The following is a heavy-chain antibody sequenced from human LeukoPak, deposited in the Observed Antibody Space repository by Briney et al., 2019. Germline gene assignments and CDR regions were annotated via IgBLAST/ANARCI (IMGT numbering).Heavy chain of an antibody. Sequence: GGSLRLSCAASGFTFSSYSMNWVRQAPGKGLEWVSSISSSSSYIYYADSVKGRFTISRDNAKNSLYLQMNSLRAEDTAVYYCARDPYSSGWYRTSGFDYWGQGTLVTVSS. V-gene: IGHV3-21*01. D-gene: IGHD6-19*01. CDR3: ARDPYSSGWYRTSGFDY. J-gene: IGHJ4*02. CDR2: ISSSSSYI. CDR1: GFTFSSYS.